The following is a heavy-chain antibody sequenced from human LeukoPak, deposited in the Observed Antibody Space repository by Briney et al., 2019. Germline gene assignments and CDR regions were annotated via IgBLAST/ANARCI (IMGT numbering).Heavy chain of an antibody. J-gene: IGHJ3*02. CDR1: GGSFSGYY. Sequence: PSETLSLTCAVYGGSFSGYYWSWIRQPPGKGLEWIGEINHSGSTNYNPSLKSRVTISVDTSKNQFSLKLSSVTAADTAVYYCARERTITFRPHRAFDIWGQGTMVTVSS. V-gene: IGHV4-34*01. D-gene: IGHD3-16*01. CDR3: ARERTITFRPHRAFDI. CDR2: INHSGST.